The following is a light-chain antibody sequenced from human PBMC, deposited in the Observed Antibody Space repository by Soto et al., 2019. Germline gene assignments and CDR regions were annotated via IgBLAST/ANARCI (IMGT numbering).Light chain of an antibody. V-gene: IGKV2-30*02. CDR1: QGLVHSNRGTF. CDR2: QVS. J-gene: IGKJ2*01. Sequence: DVVMTQSPVSLPVTLGQPASISCRSNQGLVHSNRGTFLSWFQQRPGQSPRRLIHQVSNRDSGVPDRFTGSGSGTDFTLEISRVEAEDIGVYYCMQGTHWPYTFGQGTKLEI. CDR3: MQGTHWPYT.